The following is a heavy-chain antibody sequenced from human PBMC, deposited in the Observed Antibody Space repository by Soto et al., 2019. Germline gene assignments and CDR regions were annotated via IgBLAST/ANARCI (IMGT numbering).Heavy chain of an antibody. J-gene: IGHJ4*02. CDR2: INHSGST. D-gene: IGHD2-8*02. CDR1: GGSFSGYY. CDR3: ARGQSSLLLDC. V-gene: IGHV4-34*01. Sequence: SETLSLTCAVYGGSFSGYYWSWIRQPPGKGLEWIGEINHSGSTNYNPSLKSRVTISVDTSKNQFSLKLSSVTAADTAVYYCARGQSSLLLDCWGQGILVTVS.